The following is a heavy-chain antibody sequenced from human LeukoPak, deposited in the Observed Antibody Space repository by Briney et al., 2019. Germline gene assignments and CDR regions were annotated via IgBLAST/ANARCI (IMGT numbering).Heavy chain of an antibody. D-gene: IGHD1-26*01. Sequence: SETLSLTCAVSGGSISSRNYHWGWVRQPPRVGLEWIGRIYYDGSTDYNPSLKSRVTISLDTSKNQFSLKLSSVTAADTAVYYCARVQPPSGSYSFDGFDIWGQGTLVTVSS. V-gene: IGHV4-39*07. CDR3: ARVQPPSGSYSFDGFDI. CDR2: IYYDGST. CDR1: GGSISSRNYH. J-gene: IGHJ3*02.